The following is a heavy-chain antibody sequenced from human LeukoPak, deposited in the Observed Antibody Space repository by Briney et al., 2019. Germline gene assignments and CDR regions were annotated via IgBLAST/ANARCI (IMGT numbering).Heavy chain of an antibody. J-gene: IGHJ4*02. CDR3: ARVFRSSTSWEYYFDY. D-gene: IGHD2-2*01. V-gene: IGHV4-61*02. Sequence: SQTLSLTCTVSGGSISSGSYYWSWIRQPAGKGLEWIGRIYTSGSTNYNPSLKSRVTISVDTSKNQFSLKLSSVTAADTAVYYCARVFRSSTSWEYYFDYWGQGTLVTVSS. CDR2: IYTSGST. CDR1: GGSISSGSYY.